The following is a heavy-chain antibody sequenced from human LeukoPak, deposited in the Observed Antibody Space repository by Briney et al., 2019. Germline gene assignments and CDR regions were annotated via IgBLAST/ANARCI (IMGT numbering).Heavy chain of an antibody. CDR2: ISYSGST. D-gene: IGHD6-13*01. Sequence: SETLSLTCTVSGGSISSSSYYWDWIRQPPGKGLEWIGSISYSGSTYYNPSLKSRVTISVDTSKNHFSLKLSSVTAADTAVYYCARIRGGISPIDYWGQGTLVTVSS. CDR3: ARIRGGISPIDY. V-gene: IGHV4-39*07. J-gene: IGHJ4*02. CDR1: GGSISSSSYY.